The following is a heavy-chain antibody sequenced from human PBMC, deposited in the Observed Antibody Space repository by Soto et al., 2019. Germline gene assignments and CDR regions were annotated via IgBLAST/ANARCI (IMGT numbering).Heavy chain of an antibody. CDR1: GYTFTNYG. D-gene: IGHD6-13*01. CDR3: ARGSRPVDFAY. Sequence: QVHLVQSGGEVKKPGASVKVSCKASGYTFTNYGVNWVRQAPGQGLEWMGWINTYNGNTNYAQRLQGRVTLTTDTYTRTDYMELRSLTSDDTAVYYCARGSRPVDFAYWGQGTLVTVSS. CDR2: INTYNGNT. J-gene: IGHJ4*02. V-gene: IGHV1-18*01.